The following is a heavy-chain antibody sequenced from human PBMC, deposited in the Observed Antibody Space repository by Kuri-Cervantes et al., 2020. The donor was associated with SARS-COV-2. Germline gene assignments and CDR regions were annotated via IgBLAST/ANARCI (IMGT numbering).Heavy chain of an antibody. D-gene: IGHD3-10*01. J-gene: IGHJ4*02. CDR2: INDSGST. CDR3: ARGQGQYYYGSGSYYFFDY. Sequence: SETLSLTCTVYGGSFSDYYWTWIRQSPGKGLEWIGEINDSGSTNYNPSLKSRVTISVDTAKNQFSLRLTSVTAADTAVYYCARGQGQYYYGSGSYYFFDYWGQGTLVTVSS. CDR1: GGSFSDYY. V-gene: IGHV4-34*01.